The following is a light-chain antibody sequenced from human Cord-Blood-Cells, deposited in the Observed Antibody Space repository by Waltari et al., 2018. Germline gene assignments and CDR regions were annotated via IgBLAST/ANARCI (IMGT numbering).Light chain of an antibody. J-gene: IGLJ1*01. V-gene: IGLV1-40*01. CDR3: QSYDSSLSGYV. Sequence: QSVLTPPPSVSGAPGQRVTISCTGSSSNIGAGYDVHWYQQLPGTAPKLLIYGNSNRPSGGPDRFSGSKSGNSASLAITGLQAEDEADYYCQSYDSSLSGYVFGTGTKVTVL. CDR2: GNS. CDR1: SSNIGAGYD.